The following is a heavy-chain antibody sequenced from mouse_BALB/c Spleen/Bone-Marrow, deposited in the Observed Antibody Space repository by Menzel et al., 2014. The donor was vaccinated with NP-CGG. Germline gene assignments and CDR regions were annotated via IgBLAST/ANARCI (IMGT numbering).Heavy chain of an antibody. D-gene: IGHD4-1*01. J-gene: IGHJ4*01. V-gene: IGHV5-4*02. Sequence: EVQRVESGGGLVKPGGSLKLSCAASRFTFSDYYMFWVRQTPEKRLEWVATISDDGGNTYYRDSVKGRFTISRDNAKNKLNLQMSSLKSEDTATYHCARETGPRAMDYWGQGTSVTVSS. CDR3: ARETGPRAMDY. CDR1: RFTFSDYY. CDR2: ISDDGGNT.